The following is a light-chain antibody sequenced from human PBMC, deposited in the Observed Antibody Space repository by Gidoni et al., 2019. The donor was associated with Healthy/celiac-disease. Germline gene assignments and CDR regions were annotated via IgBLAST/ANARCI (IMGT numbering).Light chain of an antibody. CDR1: QSVSSN. CDR3: QQYNNWPPWT. Sequence: EIVMTQAPASLSVSQGERATPSCRASQSVSSNLAWYQQKPGQAPRLLIYGASTRATGIPARFSGSGSGTEFTLTISSLQSEDFAVYYCQQYNNWPPWTFXQXTKVXIK. CDR2: GAS. J-gene: IGKJ1*01. V-gene: IGKV3-15*01.